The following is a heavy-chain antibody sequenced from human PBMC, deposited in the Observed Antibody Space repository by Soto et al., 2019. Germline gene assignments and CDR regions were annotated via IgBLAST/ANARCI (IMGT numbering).Heavy chain of an antibody. CDR1: GYSIASGYY. CDR3: ARTFDYYGMDL. Sequence: SETLSLTCAVSGYSIASGYYWAWIRRSPGKGLEWIGSIYHAGSVYYNPSLNGRVALSMDTSKNHFSLKLTSVTAADTAVDYCARTFDYYGMDLWGQGTTVTVS. J-gene: IGHJ6*02. CDR2: IYHAGSV. V-gene: IGHV4-38-2*01.